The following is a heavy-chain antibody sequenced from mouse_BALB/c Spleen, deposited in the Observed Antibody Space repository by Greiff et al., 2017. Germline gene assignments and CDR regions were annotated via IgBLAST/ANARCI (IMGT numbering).Heavy chain of an antibody. J-gene: IGHJ3*01. V-gene: IGHV5-17*02. D-gene: IGHD1-1*01. CDR1: GFSFSSFG. Sequence: EVQGVESGGGLVQPGGSRKLSCAASGFSFSSFGMHWVRQAPEKGLEWVAYISSGSSTIYYADTVKGRFTISRDNPKNTLFLQMTSLRSEDTAMYYCAREGYYYGSSWFAYWGQGTLVTVSA. CDR2: ISSGSSTI. CDR3: AREGYYYGSSWFAY.